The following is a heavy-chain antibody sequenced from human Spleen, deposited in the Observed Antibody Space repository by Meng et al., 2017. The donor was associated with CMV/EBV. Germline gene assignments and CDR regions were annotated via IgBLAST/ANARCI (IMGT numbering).Heavy chain of an antibody. V-gene: IGHV4-34*01. CDR2: VIHGGTT. Sequence: SETLSLTCAVYGGSSRGYYWTWIRQPPGKGLEWIGEVIHGGTTNYNPSPKNRVTMSVDTSRNQVSLKLRAVTAADTAVYYCARGPEVIVVVPPTDWGQGTLVTVSS. CDR3: ARGPEVIVVVPPTD. D-gene: IGHD2-2*01. J-gene: IGHJ4*02. CDR1: GGSSRGYY.